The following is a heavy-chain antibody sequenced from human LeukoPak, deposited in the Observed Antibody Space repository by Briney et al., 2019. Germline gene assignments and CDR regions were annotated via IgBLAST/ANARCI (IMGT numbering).Heavy chain of an antibody. CDR3: ARAKGGYYYYFDY. Sequence: ASVKVSCKASGYTSTSYDINWVRQATGQGLEWMGWMNPNSGNTGYAQKFQGRVTITRNTSISTAYMELSSLRSEDTAVYYCARAKGGYYYYFDYWGQGTLVTVSS. J-gene: IGHJ4*02. V-gene: IGHV1-8*03. CDR2: MNPNSGNT. CDR1: GYTSTSYD. D-gene: IGHD3-22*01.